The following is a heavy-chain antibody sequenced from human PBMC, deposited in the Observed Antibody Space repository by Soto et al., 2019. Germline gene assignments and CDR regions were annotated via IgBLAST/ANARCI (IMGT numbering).Heavy chain of an antibody. Sequence: SLRLSCAASGFTFSSYAMSWVRQAPGKGLEWVSAISGSGGSTYYAGSVKGRFTISRDNSKNTLYLQMNSLRAEDTAVYYCAKAGSSSWYFARCWFDPWGQGTLVTVS. CDR1: GFTFSSYA. V-gene: IGHV3-23*01. J-gene: IGHJ5*02. D-gene: IGHD6-13*01. CDR2: ISGSGGST. CDR3: AKAGSSSWYFARCWFDP.